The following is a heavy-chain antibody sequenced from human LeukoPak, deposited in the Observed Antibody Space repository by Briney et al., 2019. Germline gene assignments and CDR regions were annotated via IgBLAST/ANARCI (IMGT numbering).Heavy chain of an antibody. CDR2: IYYSGST. V-gene: IGHV4-59*01. Sequence: SETLSLTCTVSGGSLSSYYWSWIRQPPGKGLEWIGYIYYSGSTNYNPSLKSRVTISVDTSKNQFSLKLSSVTAADTAVYYCARTVRVRESIPVFDYWGQGTLVTVSS. CDR3: ARTVRVRESIPVFDY. J-gene: IGHJ4*02. CDR1: GGSLSSYY. D-gene: IGHD3-10*01.